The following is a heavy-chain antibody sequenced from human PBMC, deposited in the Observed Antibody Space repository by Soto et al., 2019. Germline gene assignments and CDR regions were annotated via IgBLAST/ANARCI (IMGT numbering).Heavy chain of an antibody. Sequence: PGGSLRLSCAASGFTFSSYGMHWVRQAPGKGLEWVAVISYDGSNKYYADSVKGRFTISRDNSKNTLYLQMNSLRAEDTAVYYCAKTRVVQGWFDPWGQGTLVTVS. D-gene: IGHD2-15*01. V-gene: IGHV3-30*18. J-gene: IGHJ5*02. CDR3: AKTRVVQGWFDP. CDR2: ISYDGSNK. CDR1: GFTFSSYG.